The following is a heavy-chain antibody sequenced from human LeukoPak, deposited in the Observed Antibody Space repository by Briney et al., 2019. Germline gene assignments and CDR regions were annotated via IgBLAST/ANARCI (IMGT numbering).Heavy chain of an antibody. Sequence: GGSLRLSCAASGFTFSSYSMNWVRQAPGKGLEWVSYISSSSSTIYYADSVKGRFTISRDNAKNSLYLQMNSLRAEDTAVYYCARAVDYYDSSGSYYFDYWGQGTLVTVSS. J-gene: IGHJ4*02. CDR1: GFTFSSYS. CDR3: ARAVDYYDSSGSYYFDY. V-gene: IGHV3-48*01. D-gene: IGHD3-22*01. CDR2: ISSSSSTI.